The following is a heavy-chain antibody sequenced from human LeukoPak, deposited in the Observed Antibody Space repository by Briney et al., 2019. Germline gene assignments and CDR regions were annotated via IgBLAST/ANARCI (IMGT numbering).Heavy chain of an antibody. V-gene: IGHV1-2*02. D-gene: IGHD3-22*01. CDR3: ARDSHYYDSSGYYYDYGNYYYYMDV. Sequence: ASAKVSCKASGYTFTGYYMHWVRQAPGQGLEWMGWINPSSGGTNYAQKFQGRVTMTRDTSISTAYMELSRLRPDDTAVYYCARDSHYYDSSGYYYDYGNYYYYMDVWGKGTTVTISS. CDR1: GYTFTGYY. J-gene: IGHJ6*03. CDR2: INPSSGGT.